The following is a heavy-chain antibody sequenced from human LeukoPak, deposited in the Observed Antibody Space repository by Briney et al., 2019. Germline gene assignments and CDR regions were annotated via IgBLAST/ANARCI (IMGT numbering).Heavy chain of an antibody. CDR1: GYTFTSYY. J-gene: IGHJ4*02. CDR2: INPSGGST. CDR3: ATDPFIAARGLADY. Sequence: ASVKVSCKSSGYTFTSYYMHWVRQAPGQGLEWMGIINPSGGSTSYAQKFQGRVTMTRDMSTSTVYMELSSLRSEDTAVYYCATDPFIAARGLADYWGQGTLVTVSS. V-gene: IGHV1-46*01. D-gene: IGHD6-6*01.